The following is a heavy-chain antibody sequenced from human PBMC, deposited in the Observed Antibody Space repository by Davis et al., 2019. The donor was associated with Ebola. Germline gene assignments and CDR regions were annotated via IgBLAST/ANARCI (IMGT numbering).Heavy chain of an antibody. Sequence: GESLKISCAASGFTFSSYGMHWVRQAPGKGLEWVAVISYDGSNTYYADSVKGRFTISRDNSKNTLYLQMNSLRAEDTAVYYCAKELVPAANYDILYYYYGMDVWGQGTTVTVSS. CDR3: AKELVPAANYDILYYYYGMDV. CDR1: GFTFSSYG. D-gene: IGHD2-2*01. J-gene: IGHJ6*02. CDR2: ISYDGSNT. V-gene: IGHV3-30*18.